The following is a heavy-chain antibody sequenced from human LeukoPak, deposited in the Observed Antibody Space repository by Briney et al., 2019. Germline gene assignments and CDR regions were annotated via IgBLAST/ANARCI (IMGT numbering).Heavy chain of an antibody. CDR2: ISGSGGNT. Sequence: GGSLRLSCAASGFTFSNFAMSWVRQAPGKGLERVSAISGSGGNTYYADSVKGRFTISRDNSKNTLYLQMNSLRAEDTTVYYCAKDRDPGYSSSWYDYWGQGTLVTVSS. V-gene: IGHV3-23*01. CDR3: AKDRDPGYSSSWYDY. D-gene: IGHD6-13*01. J-gene: IGHJ4*02. CDR1: GFTFSNFA.